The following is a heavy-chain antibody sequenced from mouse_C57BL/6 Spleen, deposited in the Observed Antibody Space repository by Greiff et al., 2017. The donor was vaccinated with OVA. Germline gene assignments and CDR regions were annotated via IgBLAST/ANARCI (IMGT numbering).Heavy chain of an antibody. V-gene: IGHV3-6*01. Sequence: EVKVEESGPGLVKPSQSLSLTCSVTGYSITSGYYWNWIRQFPGNKLEWMGYISYDGSNNYNPSLKNRISITRDTSKNQFFLKLNSVTTEDTSTYYCARFYSNYLYYFDYWGQGTTLTVSS. D-gene: IGHD2-5*01. CDR3: ARFYSNYLYYFDY. J-gene: IGHJ2*01. CDR2: ISYDGSN. CDR1: GYSITSGYY.